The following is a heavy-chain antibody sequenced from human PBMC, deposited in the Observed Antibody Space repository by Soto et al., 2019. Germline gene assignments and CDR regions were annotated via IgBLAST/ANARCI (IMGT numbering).Heavy chain of an antibody. D-gene: IGHD2-2*01. CDR2: IYYSGST. J-gene: IGHJ5*02. V-gene: IGHV4-59*01. Sequence: SETLSLTCTVSGGSIISYYWSWIRQPPWKGLEWIGYIYYSGSTNYNPSLKSRVTISVDTSKNQFSLKLSSVTAADTAVYYCARGGVCSSPSCYVWDNWFDPWGQGPLVTVSS. CDR1: GGSIISYY. CDR3: ARGGVCSSPSCYVWDNWFDP.